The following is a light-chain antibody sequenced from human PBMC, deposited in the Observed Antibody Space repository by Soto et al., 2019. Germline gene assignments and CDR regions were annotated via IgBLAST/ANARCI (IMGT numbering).Light chain of an antibody. J-gene: IGLJ2*01. CDR2: EVN. CDR1: SSDIGGYNY. CDR3: ASHAGRKNII. Sequence: QSALTQPPSASGSPVRSVTISCTGTSSDIGGYNYVSWYQQHPGKAPKLMIYEVNKRPSGVPDRFSGSKSGNTASLTVSGLQAEDEADYYCASHAGRKNIIFGGGTKLTVL. V-gene: IGLV2-8*01.